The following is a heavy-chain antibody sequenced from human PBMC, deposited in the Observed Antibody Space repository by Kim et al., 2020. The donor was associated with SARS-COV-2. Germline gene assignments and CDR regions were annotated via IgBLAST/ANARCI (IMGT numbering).Heavy chain of an antibody. CDR3: AKDLWDYSGMDV. V-gene: IGHV3-23*01. D-gene: IGHD1-26*01. Sequence: AGSVKGRFFNARDDSKNTLYLRLNSLRAEDTALYYCAKDLWDYSGMDVWGQGTTVTVSS. J-gene: IGHJ6*02.